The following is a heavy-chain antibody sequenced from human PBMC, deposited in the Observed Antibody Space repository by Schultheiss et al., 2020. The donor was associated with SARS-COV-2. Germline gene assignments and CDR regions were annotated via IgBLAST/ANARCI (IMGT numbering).Heavy chain of an antibody. CDR2: IYPGDSDT. D-gene: IGHD2-15*01. Sequence: GGSLRLSCAASGFTFSGSAMHWVRQASGKGLEWMGIIYPGDSDTRYSPSFQGQVTISADKSISTAYLQWSSLKASDTAMYYCARRLGYCSGGSCHAGWFDPWGQGTLVTVSS. CDR3: ARRLGYCSGGSCHAGWFDP. J-gene: IGHJ5*02. CDR1: GFTFSGSA. V-gene: IGHV5-51*01.